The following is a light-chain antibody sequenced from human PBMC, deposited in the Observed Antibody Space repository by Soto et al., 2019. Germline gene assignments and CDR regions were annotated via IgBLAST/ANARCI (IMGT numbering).Light chain of an antibody. CDR2: GAS. Sequence: EIVLTQSPGTLSLSPGERATLSCRASQSVSSSYLAWYQQKTGQAPRLLIYGASSRATGIPDRFSGSGSGTDCTLTISRLEPEDFAVYYCQQYGSSPRYTFGQGTKLEIK. CDR3: QQYGSSPRYT. V-gene: IGKV3-20*01. CDR1: QSVSSSY. J-gene: IGKJ2*01.